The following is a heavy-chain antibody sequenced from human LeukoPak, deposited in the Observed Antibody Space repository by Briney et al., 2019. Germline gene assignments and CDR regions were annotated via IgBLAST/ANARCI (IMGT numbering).Heavy chain of an antibody. CDR3: AKGRREAAAGTPYYYYGMDV. CDR2: ISWNSGSI. Sequence: PGRSLRLSCAASGFTFDDYAMHWVRQAPGKGLEWVSGISWNSGSIGYADSVKGRFTISRDNAKNSLYLQMNSLRAEDTALYYCAKGRREAAAGTPYYYYGMDVWGQGTTVTVSS. D-gene: IGHD6-13*01. J-gene: IGHJ6*02. CDR1: GFTFDDYA. V-gene: IGHV3-9*01.